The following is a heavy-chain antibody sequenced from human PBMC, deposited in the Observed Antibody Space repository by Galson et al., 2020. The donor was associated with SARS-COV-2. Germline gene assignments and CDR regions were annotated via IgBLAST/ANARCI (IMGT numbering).Heavy chain of an antibody. Sequence: ASVKVSCKASGYIFYRYVIHWVRQAPGQGLEWMGWINTGNYAAKYSQKFQGRVTMTTDTSASTAYMELSDLTSEDTAVYYCARVEGTSSWLWHLDYWGQGTLVTVSS. CDR3: ARVEGTSSWLWHLDY. D-gene: IGHD6-13*01. J-gene: IGHJ4*02. V-gene: IGHV1-3*04. CDR1: GYIFYRYV. CDR2: INTGNYAA.